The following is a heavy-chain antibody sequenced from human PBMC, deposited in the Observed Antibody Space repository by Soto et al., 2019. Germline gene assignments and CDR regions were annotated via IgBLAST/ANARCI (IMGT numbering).Heavy chain of an antibody. CDR2: ISYDGNNK. D-gene: IGHD6-25*01. J-gene: IGHJ5*02. CDR3: GKDPAGYSIPFDP. V-gene: IGHV3-30*18. Sequence: QVQLVESGGGVVQPGRSLRLSCAASGFTFSSFGMHWIRQAPGKGPEWVAVISYDGNNKYYADAVKGRFTISRDNSKNTLYLQMNSLSPEDTAVYHGGKDPAGYSIPFDPWGQGTLVTVSS. CDR1: GFTFSSFG.